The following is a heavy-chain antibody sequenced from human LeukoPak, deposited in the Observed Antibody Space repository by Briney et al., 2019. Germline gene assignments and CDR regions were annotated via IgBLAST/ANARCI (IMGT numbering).Heavy chain of an antibody. D-gene: IGHD3-10*01. CDR1: GGSFSGYY. J-gene: IGHJ4*02. CDR3: ARGRATMVRGVIISPVFDY. V-gene: IGHV4-34*01. Sequence: SETLSLTCAVYGGSFSGYYWSWIRQPPGKGLEWIGEINHSGSTNYNPSLKSRVTISVDTSKNQFSLKLSSVTAADTAVYYCARGRATMVRGVIISPVFDYWGQGTLVTVSS. CDR2: INHSGST.